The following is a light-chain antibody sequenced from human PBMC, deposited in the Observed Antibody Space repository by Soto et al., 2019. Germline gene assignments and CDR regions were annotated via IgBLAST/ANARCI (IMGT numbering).Light chain of an antibody. CDR2: GDI. CDR1: SSNIGRGYD. J-gene: IGLJ3*02. Sequence: QSVLTQPPSVSGAPGQRVTISCTGSSSNIGRGYDVHWYQRLPGTAPKLLIYGDINRPSGVPDRFSGSKSGTSASLAITGLQAEDEADYYCHCYDSSLSAWLFGGGTQLTVL. CDR3: HCYDSSLSAWL. V-gene: IGLV1-40*01.